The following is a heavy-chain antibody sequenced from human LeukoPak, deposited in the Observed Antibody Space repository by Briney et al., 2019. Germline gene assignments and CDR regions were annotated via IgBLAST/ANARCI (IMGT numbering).Heavy chain of an antibody. CDR1: GYSFTSYW. J-gene: IGHJ6*02. Sequence: GESLKISCRGSGYSFTSYWIGWVRQMPGKGLEWMGIIYPGDSDTRYSPSFQGQVTISADKSISTAYLQWSSLKASDTAMYYCARPEPGIANGMDVWGQGTTVTVSS. CDR3: ARPEPGIANGMDV. D-gene: IGHD6-13*01. V-gene: IGHV5-51*01. CDR2: IYPGDSDT.